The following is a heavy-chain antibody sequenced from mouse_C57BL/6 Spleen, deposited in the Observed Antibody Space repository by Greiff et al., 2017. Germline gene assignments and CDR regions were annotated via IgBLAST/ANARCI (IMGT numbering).Heavy chain of an antibody. J-gene: IGHJ2*01. CDR2: ISSGGSYT. V-gene: IGHV5-6*01. CDR3: ARVGYYGSSYIDY. Sequence: EVKLVESGGDLVKPGGSLKLSCAASGFTFSSYGMSWVRQTPDKRLEWVATISSGGSYTYYPDSVKGRFTISRDNAKNTLYLQMSSLKSEDTAMYYCARVGYYGSSYIDYWGQGTTLTVSS. CDR1: GFTFSSYG. D-gene: IGHD1-1*01.